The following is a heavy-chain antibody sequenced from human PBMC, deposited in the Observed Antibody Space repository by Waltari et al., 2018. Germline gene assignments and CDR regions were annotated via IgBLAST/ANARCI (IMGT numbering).Heavy chain of an antibody. CDR2: ISYDGSKK. CDR1: GFTFSSYA. J-gene: IGHJ6*03. Sequence: QVQLVESGGGAVQPGRSLRLSCAVSGFTFSSYAFHWVRQAPGKGLEWVAVISYDGSKKYYADFVKGRFIISRDNSKNTAYMQMESLRDEDTAIYYCARDDHFWSGHPHYMDVWGKGTTVIVSS. CDR3: ARDDHFWSGHPHYMDV. V-gene: IGHV3-30-3*01. D-gene: IGHD3-3*02.